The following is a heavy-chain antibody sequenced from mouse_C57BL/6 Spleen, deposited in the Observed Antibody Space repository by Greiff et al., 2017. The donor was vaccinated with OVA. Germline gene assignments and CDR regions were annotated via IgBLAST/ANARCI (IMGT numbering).Heavy chain of an antibody. CDR2: IRLKSDNYAT. CDR1: GFTFSNYW. Sequence: EVKLQESGGGLVQPGGSMKLSCVASGFTFSNYWMNWVRQSPEKGLEWVAQIRLKSDNYATHYAESVKGRFTISRDDSKSSVYLQMNNLRAEDTGIYYCTIYYAMDYWGQGTSVTVSS. V-gene: IGHV6-3*01. J-gene: IGHJ4*01. CDR3: TIYYAMDY.